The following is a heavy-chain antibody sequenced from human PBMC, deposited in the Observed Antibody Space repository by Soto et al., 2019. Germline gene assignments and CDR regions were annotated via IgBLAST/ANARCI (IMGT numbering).Heavy chain of an antibody. Sequence: QVQLVESGGGVVQPGRSLRLSCASSGFTCSSYAMHWVRQAPGKGLEWVAVISYDGSNKYYADSVKGRFTISRDNSKNTLYLQMNSLRAEETAVYYCARDAYYYESSGYRPDAFDIWGQGTMVTVSS. CDR1: GFTCSSYA. CDR2: ISYDGSNK. J-gene: IGHJ3*02. V-gene: IGHV3-30-3*01. CDR3: ARDAYYYESSGYRPDAFDI. D-gene: IGHD3-22*01.